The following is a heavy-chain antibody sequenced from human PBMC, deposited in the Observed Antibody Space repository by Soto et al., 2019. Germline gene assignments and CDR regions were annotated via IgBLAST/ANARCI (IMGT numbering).Heavy chain of an antibody. Sequence: SETLSLTCTVSGGTIRDYVWTWIRQPPGKGLEWIGYIDYSGRTNYNPSLKSRVSISVDTSKNHFSLQLRSVTAADTAVYYCARVGGDDFGDSEGFDYWGQGTLVTVSS. D-gene: IGHD4-17*01. CDR3: ARVGGDDFGDSEGFDY. CDR1: GGTIRDYV. CDR2: IDYSGRT. J-gene: IGHJ4*02. V-gene: IGHV4-59*01.